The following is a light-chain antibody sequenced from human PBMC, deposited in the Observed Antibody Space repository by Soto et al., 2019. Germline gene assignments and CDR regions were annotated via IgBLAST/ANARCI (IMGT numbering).Light chain of an antibody. Sequence: QLVLTQSPSASASLGASVKLTCTLSGGHSSYAIAWHQQQPGKGPRYLMKLDSDGSHNKGDGIPDRFSGSSSGAERYRTISSLQSEDEADYYCQTWGSGIPVVFGGGTKLTVL. J-gene: IGLJ2*01. CDR2: LDSDGSH. CDR1: GGHSSYA. CDR3: QTWGSGIPVV. V-gene: IGLV4-69*01.